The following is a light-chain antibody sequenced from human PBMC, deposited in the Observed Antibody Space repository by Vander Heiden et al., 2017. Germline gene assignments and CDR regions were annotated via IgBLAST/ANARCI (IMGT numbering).Light chain of an antibody. Sequence: DIQMTQSPSTLSASVGDRVTITCRASQSITTWLAWYQQKPGKAPKLLIYDASNLQSGVPLRFSGSGSGTDFSLTISSLQPDGFATYYCQQYSIDSPTFGQGTKVEI. J-gene: IGKJ1*01. V-gene: IGKV1-5*01. CDR3: QQYSIDSPT. CDR2: DAS. CDR1: QSITTW.